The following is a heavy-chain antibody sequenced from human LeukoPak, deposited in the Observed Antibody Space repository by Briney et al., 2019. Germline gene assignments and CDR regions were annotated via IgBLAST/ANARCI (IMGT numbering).Heavy chain of an antibody. Sequence: PSETLSLTCTVSGGSISSSSYYWGWIRRPPGKGLEWIGSIYYSGSTYYNPSLKSRVTISVDTSKNQFSLKLSSVTAADTAVYYCARVRYSSSSYYYYYYYMDVWGKGTRSPSP. CDR3: ARVRYSSSSYYYYYYYMDV. D-gene: IGHD6-6*01. CDR2: IYYSGST. CDR1: GGSISSSSYY. J-gene: IGHJ6*03. V-gene: IGHV4-39*01.